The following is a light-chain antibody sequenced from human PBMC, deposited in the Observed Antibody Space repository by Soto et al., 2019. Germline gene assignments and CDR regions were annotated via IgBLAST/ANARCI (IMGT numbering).Light chain of an antibody. CDR2: GAS. V-gene: IGKV3-20*01. CDR3: QQSGTSPFT. Sequence: EIVLTQSPGTLSLSPGERATLSCRASQSVSSSSLAWYQQKPGQAPRLLLYGASSRAPGIPDRFSGSGSGTDLTLTVSGLEPEDFVVYYCQQSGTSPFTFGPGTKLDIK. CDR1: QSVSSSS. J-gene: IGKJ3*01.